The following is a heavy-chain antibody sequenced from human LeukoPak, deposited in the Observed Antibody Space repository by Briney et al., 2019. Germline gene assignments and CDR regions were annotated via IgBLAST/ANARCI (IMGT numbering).Heavy chain of an antibody. J-gene: IGHJ6*02. Sequence: PGGSLRLSCTASGFTFSSYAMHWVRQAPGKGLEWVAVISYDGSNKYYADSVKGRFTISRDNSKNTLYVQMNSLRAEDTAVYYCARGMTTTYNYYGMDVWGQGTTVTVSS. CDR1: GFTFSSYA. CDR2: ISYDGSNK. CDR3: ARGMTTTYNYYGMDV. D-gene: IGHD1-1*01. V-gene: IGHV3-30-3*01.